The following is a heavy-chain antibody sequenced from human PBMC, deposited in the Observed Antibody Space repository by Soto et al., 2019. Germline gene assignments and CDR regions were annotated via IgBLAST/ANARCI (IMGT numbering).Heavy chain of an antibody. CDR1: GFTFSSYG. D-gene: IGHD3-22*01. CDR3: AKAYYYDSSGYYYFGY. V-gene: IGHV3-30*18. J-gene: IGHJ4*02. Sequence: QVQLVESGGGVVQPGRSLRLSCAASGFTFSSYGMHWVRQAPGKGLEWVAVISYDGSNKYYADSVKGRFTISRDNSKNTLYLQMNSLRAEDTAVYYCAKAYYYDSSGYYYFGYWGQGTLVTVSS. CDR2: ISYDGSNK.